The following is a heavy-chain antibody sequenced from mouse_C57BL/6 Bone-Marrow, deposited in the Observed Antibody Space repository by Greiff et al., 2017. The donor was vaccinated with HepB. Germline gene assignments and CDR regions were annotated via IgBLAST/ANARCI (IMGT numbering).Heavy chain of an antibody. D-gene: IGHD2-4*01. CDR1: GFTFSDYG. V-gene: IGHV5-17*01. CDR2: ISSGSSTI. J-gene: IGHJ3*01. CDR3: ARPTLYYDYPWFAY. Sequence: EVHLVESGGGLVKPGGSLKLSCAASGFTFSDYGMHWVRQAPEKGLEWVAYISSGSSTIYYADTVKGRFTISRDNAKNTLFLQMTSLRSEDTAMYYCARPTLYYDYPWFAYWGQGTLVTVSA.